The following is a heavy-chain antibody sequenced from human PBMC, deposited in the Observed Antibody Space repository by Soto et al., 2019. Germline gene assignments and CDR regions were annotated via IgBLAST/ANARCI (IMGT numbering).Heavy chain of an antibody. V-gene: IGHV1-46*01. CDR3: AGSGYPYGMDV. CDR1: GYTFTSYY. Sequence: ASVKVSCKASGYTFTSYYVHWVRQAPGQGLEWMGIINPSGGSTSYAQKFQGRVTMTRDTSTSTVYMELSSLRSEDTAVYYCAGSGYPYGMDVWGQGTTVTVSS. J-gene: IGHJ6*02. CDR2: INPSGGST. D-gene: IGHD3-9*01.